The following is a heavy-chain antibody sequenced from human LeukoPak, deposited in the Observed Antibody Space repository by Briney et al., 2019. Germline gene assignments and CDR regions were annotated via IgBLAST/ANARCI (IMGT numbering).Heavy chain of an antibody. D-gene: IGHD5-18*01. Sequence: GESLKISCKGCGCSFTSYWSGWVRQMPVKGLEWMGIIYPGDSDTRYSPSFQGQVTISADKSISTAYLQWSSLKASDTAMYYCARREVTGYPDYWGQGTLVTVSS. J-gene: IGHJ4*02. CDR2: IYPGDSDT. CDR1: GCSFTSYW. CDR3: ARREVTGYPDY. V-gene: IGHV5-51*01.